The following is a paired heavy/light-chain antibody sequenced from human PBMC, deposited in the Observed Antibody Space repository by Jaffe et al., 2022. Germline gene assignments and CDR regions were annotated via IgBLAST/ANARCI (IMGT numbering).Heavy chain of an antibody. CDR3: ARQIHITGGNWFDP. CDR1: GGSIDSSGFY. D-gene: IGHD1-20*01. CDR2: IYHTGTT. V-gene: IGHV4-39*01. J-gene: IGHJ5*02. Sequence: QLQLQESGSGLVKPSETLSLTCTVSGGSIDSSGFYWGWIRQPPGKGLEWIGRIYHTGTTLYKPSLNGRLTISIDTSKNQFSLKLFSVTAADTAVYYCARQIHITGGNWFDPWGQGTLVTVSS.
Light chain of an antibody. Sequence: DIVMTQYPDSLAVSLGERATINCKSSQSVLYSSDNRNYLAWYQHKPGQPPKLLLYWASTRESGVSDRFSGGGSGTDFTLTISSLQAEDVAVYYCQQYYDTPYTFGQGTKVEIK. CDR1: QSVLYSSDNRNY. CDR2: WAS. V-gene: IGKV4-1*01. CDR3: QQYYDTPYT. J-gene: IGKJ2*01.